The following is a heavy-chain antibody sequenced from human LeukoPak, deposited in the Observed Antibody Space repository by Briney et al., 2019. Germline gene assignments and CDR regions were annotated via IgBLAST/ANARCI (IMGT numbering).Heavy chain of an antibody. CDR2: IYYSGST. J-gene: IGHJ5*02. CDR3: ARDTYSSEGFDP. V-gene: IGHV4-59*01. CDR1: GGSISSYY. D-gene: IGHD6-19*01. Sequence: SVTLSLTCTVSGGSISSYYWSWIRQPPGKGLEWIGYIYYSGSTNYNPSLKSRVTISVDTSKNQFSLKLSSVTAADTAVYYCARDTYSSEGFDPWGQGTLVTVSS.